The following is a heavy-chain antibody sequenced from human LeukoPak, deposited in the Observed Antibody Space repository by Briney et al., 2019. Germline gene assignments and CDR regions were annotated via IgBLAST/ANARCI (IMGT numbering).Heavy chain of an antibody. CDR2: INSDGSTT. Sequence: PGGSLRLSCAASEFTFSSYWMHWVRQAPGKWPVRVSRINSDGSTTSYADSVKGRFTISRDSAKNTLYLQMNSLGAEDTAVYYCAGSKTSNWFDSWGQGTLVTVSS. J-gene: IGHJ5*01. CDR1: EFTFSSYW. CDR3: AGSKTSNWFDS. D-gene: IGHD6-13*01. V-gene: IGHV3-74*01.